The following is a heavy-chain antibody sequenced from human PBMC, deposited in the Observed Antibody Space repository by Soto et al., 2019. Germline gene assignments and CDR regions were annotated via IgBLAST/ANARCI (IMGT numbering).Heavy chain of an antibody. CDR3: ARPNDSSGYYYYYYGMDV. CDR2: ISYDGSNK. V-gene: IGHV3-30-3*01. J-gene: IGHJ6*02. Sequence: GGSLRLSCAASGFTFSSYAMHWVRQAPGKGLEWVAVISYDGSNKYYADSVKGRFTISRDNSKNTLYLQMNSLRAEDTAVYYCARPNDSSGYYYYYYGMDVWGQGTTVTVSS. CDR1: GFTFSSYA. D-gene: IGHD3-22*01.